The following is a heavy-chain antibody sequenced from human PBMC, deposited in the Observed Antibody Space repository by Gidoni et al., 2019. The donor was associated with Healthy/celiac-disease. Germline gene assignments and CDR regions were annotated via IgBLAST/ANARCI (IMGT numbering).Heavy chain of an antibody. D-gene: IGHD6-13*01. CDR1: GFTFATKA. CDR3: AKSTGYSSSWYPGTFDY. V-gene: IGHV3-23*01. J-gene: IGHJ4*02. CDR2: ISGSGGST. Sequence: EGQRLESGGGWVQRGGSLGLPWEASGFTFATKAMSWVRQAPGKGLEWVSAISGSGGSTYYADSVKGRFTISRDNSKNTLFLQMNSLRAEDTAVYYCAKSTGYSSSWYPGTFDYWGQGTLVTVSS.